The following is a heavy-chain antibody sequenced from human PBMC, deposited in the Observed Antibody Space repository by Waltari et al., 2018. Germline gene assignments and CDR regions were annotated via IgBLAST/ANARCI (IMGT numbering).Heavy chain of an antibody. V-gene: IGHV4-59*11. CDR1: GDSITRHF. CDR3: ARLPRGSVIIGAFDI. Sequence: VQLQESGPGLVKPSETLSLSCDVSGDSITRHFWSWIRQAPGKGLEWIGYMYFSGTHNYNPSLKSRVTISIDTSKNHFSLNLRSVTAADTAIYYCARLPRGSVIIGAFDIWGQGTQVTVSS. D-gene: IGHD3-22*01. CDR2: MYFSGTH. J-gene: IGHJ3*02.